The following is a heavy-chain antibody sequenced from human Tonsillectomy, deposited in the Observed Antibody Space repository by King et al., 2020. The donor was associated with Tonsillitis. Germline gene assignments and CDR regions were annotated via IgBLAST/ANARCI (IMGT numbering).Heavy chain of an antibody. CDR2: INAGNGDT. CDR3: ARDPRITMVRGLGAFDI. D-gene: IGHD3-10*01. J-gene: IGHJ3*02. V-gene: IGHV1-3*01. CDR1: GYTFTSYA. Sequence: VQLVQSGAEVKKPGASVKVSCKASGYTFTSYAMHWVRQAPGQGLEWMGWINAGNGDTKYSQKFQGRVTITRDTSASTAYMELSSLRSEDTAGYFCARDPRITMVRGLGAFDIWGQGTMVTVSS.